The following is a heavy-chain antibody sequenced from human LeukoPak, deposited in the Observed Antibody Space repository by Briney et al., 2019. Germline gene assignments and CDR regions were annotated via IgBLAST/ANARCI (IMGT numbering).Heavy chain of an antibody. J-gene: IGHJ3*02. CDR1: GGSFSGYY. Sequence: SETLSLTCAVYGGSFSGYYWSWIRQPPGKGLEWIGEINHSGSTNYNPSLKSRVTMSVDTSKNQFSLKLSSVTAADTAVYYCARCPYYYDSSGYYPHDDAFDIWGQGTMVTVSS. CDR2: INHSGST. D-gene: IGHD3-22*01. V-gene: IGHV4-34*01. CDR3: ARCPYYYDSSGYYPHDDAFDI.